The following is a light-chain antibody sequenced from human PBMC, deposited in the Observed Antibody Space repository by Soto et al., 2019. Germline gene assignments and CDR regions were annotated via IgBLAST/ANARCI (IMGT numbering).Light chain of an antibody. CDR2: DDN. CDR3: GTWDSSLSAAV. CDR1: TSNIENNY. J-gene: IGLJ3*02. Sequence: QPVLTQPPSVSAAPGQKVTIPCSGSTSNIENNYVSWYQQLPGTAPKLLIYDDNKRSSGFPDRFSGAKSGTSATLGITGLQTGDEADYYCGTWDSSLSAAVFGGGTKLTVL. V-gene: IGLV1-51*01.